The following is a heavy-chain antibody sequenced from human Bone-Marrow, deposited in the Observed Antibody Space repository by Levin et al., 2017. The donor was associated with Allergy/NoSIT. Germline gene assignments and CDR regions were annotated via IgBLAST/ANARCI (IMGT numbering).Heavy chain of an antibody. CDR1: GFTFSDFY. D-gene: IGHD4-17*01. J-gene: IGHJ4*02. CDR2: ISRSGSTI. V-gene: IGHV3-11*01. CDR3: ARENSGDPPDY. Sequence: PGESLKISCAASGFTFSDFYMSWIRQAPGKGLEWVSYISRSGSTIYYADSVKGRFTISRDNAKNSLYLQMNSLRAEDTAVYFCARENSGDPPDYWGQGTLVTVSS.